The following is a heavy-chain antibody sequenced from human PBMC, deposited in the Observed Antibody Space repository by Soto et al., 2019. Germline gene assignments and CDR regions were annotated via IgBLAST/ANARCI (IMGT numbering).Heavy chain of an antibody. CDR2: IYYSGST. V-gene: IGHV4-39*01. J-gene: IGHJ4*02. CDR1: GGSISSSSYY. Sequence: SETLSLTCTVSGGSISSSSYYWGWIRQPPGKGLEWIGNIYYSGSTYYNPSLKSRVTISVDTSKNQFSLKLSSVTAADTAVYYCARLTYADYAFDYWGQGALVTVYS. CDR3: ARLTYADYAFDY. D-gene: IGHD4-17*01.